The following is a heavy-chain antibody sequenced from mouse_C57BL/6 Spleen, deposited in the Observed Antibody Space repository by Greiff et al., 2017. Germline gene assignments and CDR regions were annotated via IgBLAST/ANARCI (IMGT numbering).Heavy chain of an antibody. Sequence: QVQLQQPWAELVKPGASVKLSCKASGYTFTSYWMQWVKQRPGQGLEWIGEIDPSDSYTNYNQKFKGKATLTVDTSSSTAYMQLSSLTSEDSAVYYCARASITTVVARAMDYWGQGTSVTVSS. D-gene: IGHD1-1*01. V-gene: IGHV1-50*01. J-gene: IGHJ4*01. CDR3: ARASITTVVARAMDY. CDR2: IDPSDSYT. CDR1: GYTFTSYW.